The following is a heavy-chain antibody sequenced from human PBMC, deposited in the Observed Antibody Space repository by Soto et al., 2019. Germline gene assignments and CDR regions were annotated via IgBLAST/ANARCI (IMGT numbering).Heavy chain of an antibody. Sequence: GGSLRLSCAASGFTVSSNYMSWVRQAPGKGLEWVSVIYSGCSTYYADSVKGRFAISRDNSKNTLYLQMNSLRAEDTAVYYCARGDSGSYYGHWGQGTLVAVSS. CDR3: ARGDSGSYYGH. V-gene: IGHV3-53*01. J-gene: IGHJ4*02. D-gene: IGHD1-26*01. CDR1: GFTVSSNY. CDR2: IYSGCST.